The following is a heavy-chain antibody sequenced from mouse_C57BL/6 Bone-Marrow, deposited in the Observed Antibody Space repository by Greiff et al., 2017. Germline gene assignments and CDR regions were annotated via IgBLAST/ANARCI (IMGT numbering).Heavy chain of an antibody. V-gene: IGHV1-84*01. CDR2: IYPGSGNT. CDR3: AMEYDYDALRDY. CDR1: GYTFTDYY. J-gene: IGHJ2*01. Sequence: VQLQQSGPELVKPGASVKISCKASGYTFTDYYINWVKQRPGQGLAWIGWIYPGSGNTKYNEKFKGKATLTVDTSSSTAYMQLSSLTSEDSAVYFCAMEYDYDALRDYWGQGTTLTVSS. D-gene: IGHD2-4*01.